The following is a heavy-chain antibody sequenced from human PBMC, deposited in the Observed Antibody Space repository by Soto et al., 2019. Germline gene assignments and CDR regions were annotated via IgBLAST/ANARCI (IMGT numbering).Heavy chain of an antibody. J-gene: IGHJ4*02. CDR2: IYYSGST. Sequence: SETLSLTCTVSGGSISSYYWSWIRQPPGKGLEWIGYIYYSGSTNYNPSLKSRVTISVDTSKNQFSLKLSSVTAADTAVYYCARGGSGTTSRVAYFDYWGQGTPVTVSS. CDR1: GGSISSYY. V-gene: IGHV4-59*01. D-gene: IGHD1-1*01. CDR3: ARGGSGTTSRVAYFDY.